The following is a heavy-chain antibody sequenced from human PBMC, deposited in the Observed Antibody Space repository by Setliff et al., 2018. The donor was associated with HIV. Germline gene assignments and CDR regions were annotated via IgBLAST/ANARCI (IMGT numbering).Heavy chain of an antibody. CDR3: ARDGVVGAIAAFDI. Sequence: GSLRLSCAASGFTFSSYWMSWVRQTPGKGLEWVANIKQDGSEKYYVDSVKGRFTISRDNAKNSLFLQMNSLRDEDTAVYYCARDGVVGAIAAFDIWGQGTMVTVSS. D-gene: IGHD1-26*01. CDR2: IKQDGSEK. J-gene: IGHJ3*02. V-gene: IGHV3-7*01. CDR1: GFTFSSYW.